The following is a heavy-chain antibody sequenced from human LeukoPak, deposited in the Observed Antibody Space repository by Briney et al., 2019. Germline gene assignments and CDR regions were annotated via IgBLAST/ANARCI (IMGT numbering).Heavy chain of an antibody. CDR2: ISWNSGSI. D-gene: IGHD6-19*01. Sequence: GGSLRLSCAASGFTFDDYAMHWVRQVPGKGLEWVSGISWNSGSIGYADSVKGRFSISRDNARNSLYLQMNSLRAEDTALYYCAKDKEAVADLLDYWGQGTLVTVSS. CDR1: GFTFDDYA. V-gene: IGHV3-9*01. CDR3: AKDKEAVADLLDY. J-gene: IGHJ4*02.